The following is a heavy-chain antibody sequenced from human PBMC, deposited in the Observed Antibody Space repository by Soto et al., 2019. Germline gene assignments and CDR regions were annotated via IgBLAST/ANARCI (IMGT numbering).Heavy chain of an antibody. D-gene: IGHD6-13*01. CDR3: ARALTPRTAPDGLYSYYGMDV. J-gene: IGHJ6*02. CDR2: IWYDGSNK. Sequence: GGSLRLSCAASGFTLSSYGIHWVRQAPGKGLEWVAVIWYDGSNKYYADSVKGRFTTSRDNSKNTLSLQMNSLRVEDTAVYYCARALTPRTAPDGLYSYYGMDVWGQGTTVTVSS. CDR1: GFTLSSYG. V-gene: IGHV3-33*01.